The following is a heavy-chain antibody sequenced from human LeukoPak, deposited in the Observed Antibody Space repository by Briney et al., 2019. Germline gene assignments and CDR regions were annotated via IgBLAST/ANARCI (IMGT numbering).Heavy chain of an antibody. CDR3: AKDHVVVVAAIDY. CDR2: IRYDGGNK. J-gene: IGHJ4*02. CDR1: GFTFSSYG. V-gene: IGHV3-30*02. D-gene: IGHD2-15*01. Sequence: GGSLRLSCAASGFTFSSYGMHWVRQAPGKGLEWVAFIRYDGGNKYYADSVKGRFTISRDNSKNTLYLQMNSLRAEDTAVYYCAKDHVVVVAAIDYWGQGTLVTVSS.